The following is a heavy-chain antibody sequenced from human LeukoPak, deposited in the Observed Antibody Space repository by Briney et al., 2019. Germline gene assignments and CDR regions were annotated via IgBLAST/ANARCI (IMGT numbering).Heavy chain of an antibody. J-gene: IGHJ4*02. Sequence: GGSLRLSCAASGFTFSRYWMHWVRHPPGKGLVWVSRINSEGSSTSYADSVKGRFTISRDNAKNTLYLQMNSLRVEDTAVYYCARGRRYSSGWYYFDYWGQGTLVTVSP. CDR2: INSEGSST. D-gene: IGHD6-19*01. CDR3: ARGRRYSSGWYYFDY. CDR1: GFTFSRYW. V-gene: IGHV3-74*01.